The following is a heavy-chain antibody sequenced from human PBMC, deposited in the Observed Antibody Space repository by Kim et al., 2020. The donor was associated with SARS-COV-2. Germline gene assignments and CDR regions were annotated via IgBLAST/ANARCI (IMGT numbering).Heavy chain of an antibody. J-gene: IGHJ4*02. Sequence: DSVKGRFTISRDNAKNSLYLQMNSLRAEDTALYYCARSGHDYGDYDFDYWGQGTLVTVSS. D-gene: IGHD4-17*01. V-gene: IGHV3-20*03. CDR3: ARSGHDYGDYDFDY.